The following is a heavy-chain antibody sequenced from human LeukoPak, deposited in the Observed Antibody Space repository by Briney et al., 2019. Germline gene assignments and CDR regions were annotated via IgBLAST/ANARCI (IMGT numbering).Heavy chain of an antibody. Sequence: GGSLRLSCAASGFTFSGYGMHWVRQAPGKGLDWVAVISSDGSKKYYADSVKGRFTISRDNSEDTLYLQMNSLRAEDTAVYYCAKDIRLKDIENWFDPWGQGTPVTVSS. CDR1: GFTFSGYG. CDR3: AKDIRLKDIENWFDP. J-gene: IGHJ5*02. D-gene: IGHD2-15*01. V-gene: IGHV3-30*18. CDR2: ISSDGSKK.